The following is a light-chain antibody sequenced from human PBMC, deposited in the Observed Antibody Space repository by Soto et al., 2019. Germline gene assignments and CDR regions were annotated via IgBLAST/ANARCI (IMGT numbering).Light chain of an antibody. CDR2: KAS. CDR3: QQYNTYPWT. Sequence: DIQMTQSPSSVSASVGDRVTITCWASQGINRCLAWYQQKLGKAPKLLIYKASSLESGVPSRFSGGRSGTEFTLTISSLQPDDFATYYCQQYNTYPWTFGQGT. J-gene: IGKJ1*01. CDR1: QGINRC. V-gene: IGKV1-5*03.